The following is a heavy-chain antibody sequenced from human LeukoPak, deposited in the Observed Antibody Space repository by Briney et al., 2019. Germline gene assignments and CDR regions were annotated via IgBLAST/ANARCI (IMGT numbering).Heavy chain of an antibody. Sequence: GSLRLSCVASGFTISSYYWSWIRQPPGKGLEWIGEINHSGSTNYNPSLKSRVTISVDTSKNQFSLKLSSVTAADTAVYYCARGPPYIHYYDSSGGPSDYWGQGTLVTVSS. CDR1: GFTISSYY. CDR2: INHSGST. J-gene: IGHJ4*02. CDR3: ARGPPYIHYYDSSGGPSDY. V-gene: IGHV4-34*01. D-gene: IGHD3-22*01.